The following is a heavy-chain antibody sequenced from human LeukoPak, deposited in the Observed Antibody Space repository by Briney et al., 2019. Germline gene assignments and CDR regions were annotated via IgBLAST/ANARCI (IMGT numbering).Heavy chain of an antibody. Sequence: GGSLRLSCAASGFTFNRYEMNWVRQAPGKGLEWVSYISSSGSTMYYADSVRGRLTISRENAKNLLYLEVNSLRAEDTAVYYCARRYCSSTSCTLDYWGQGTLVIVSS. CDR1: GFTFNRYE. D-gene: IGHD2-2*01. V-gene: IGHV3-48*03. CDR2: ISSSGSTM. CDR3: ARRYCSSTSCTLDY. J-gene: IGHJ4*02.